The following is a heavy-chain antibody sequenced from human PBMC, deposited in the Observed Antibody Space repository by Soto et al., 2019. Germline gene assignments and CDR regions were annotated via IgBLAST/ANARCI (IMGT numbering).Heavy chain of an antibody. CDR1: GFTFSSYA. J-gene: IGHJ3*02. CDR2: ISGSGGST. V-gene: IGHV3-23*01. Sequence: EVQLLESGGGLVQPGGSLRLSCAASGFTFSSYAMSGVRQAPWKGLEWVSAISGSGGSTYYADSVKGRFTISRDHSKNTLYLQMNSLRAEDTAVYYCAKVRGVGATTGAFDIWGQGTMVTVSS. CDR3: AKVRGVGATTGAFDI. D-gene: IGHD1-26*01.